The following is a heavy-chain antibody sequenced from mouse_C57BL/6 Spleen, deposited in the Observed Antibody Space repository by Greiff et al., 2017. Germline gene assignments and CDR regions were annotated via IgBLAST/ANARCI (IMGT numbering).Heavy chain of an antibody. Sequence: EVKLVESGEGLVKPGGSLKLSCAASGFTFSSYAMSWVRQTPEKRLEWVAYISSGGDYIYYADTVKGRFTISRDNARNTLYLQMSSLKSEDTAMYYCTRDGGDYDKGAMDYWGQGTSVTVSS. V-gene: IGHV5-9-1*02. J-gene: IGHJ4*01. CDR1: GFTFSSYA. D-gene: IGHD2-4*01. CDR3: TRDGGDYDKGAMDY. CDR2: ISSGGDYI.